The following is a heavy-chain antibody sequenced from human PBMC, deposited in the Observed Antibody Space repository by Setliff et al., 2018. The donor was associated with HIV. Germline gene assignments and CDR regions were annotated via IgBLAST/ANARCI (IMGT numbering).Heavy chain of an antibody. CDR3: GRGPRYGSGNYYYYYYYMDV. V-gene: IGHV4-39*01. D-gene: IGHD3-10*01. CDR1: GGSISSSSYY. J-gene: IGHJ6*03. CDR2: IFYSGTT. Sequence: PSETLSLTCTVSGGSISSSSYYWGWIRQPPGKGLEWIGSIFYSGTTYYHPSLKSRVTISLDTSKNQFSLRLTSVTAADTAVYFCGRGPRYGSGNYYYYYYYMDVWGKGTTVTVSS.